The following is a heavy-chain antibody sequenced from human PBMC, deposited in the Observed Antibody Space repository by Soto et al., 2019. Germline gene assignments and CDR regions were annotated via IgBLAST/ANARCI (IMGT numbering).Heavy chain of an antibody. D-gene: IGHD6-13*01. Sequence: QVQLVQSGAEVKKPGASVKVSCKASGYTFTRYGISWVRQAPGQGLEWMGWTSAYNGKTNYAQKAQGRVIMTTDTFTSTVYMELRSLRSDDTAVYYCARSLAAAVDFDSWGEETLVTVSS. J-gene: IGHJ4*02. CDR1: GYTFTRYG. V-gene: IGHV1-18*01. CDR3: ARSLAAAVDFDS. CDR2: TSAYNGKT.